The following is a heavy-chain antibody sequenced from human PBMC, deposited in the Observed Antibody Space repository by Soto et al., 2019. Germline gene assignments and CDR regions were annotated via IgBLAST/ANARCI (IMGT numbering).Heavy chain of an antibody. J-gene: IGHJ4*02. Sequence: PGGSLRLSCAASGFTFSSYAMSWVRQAPGKGLEWVSAISGSGGSTYYADSVKGRFTISRDNSKNTLYLQMNSLRAEDTAVYYCAKDQTIFGVVIATYYFDYWGQGTLVTVSS. CDR1: GFTFSSYA. V-gene: IGHV3-23*01. CDR3: AKDQTIFGVVIATYYFDY. CDR2: ISGSGGST. D-gene: IGHD3-3*01.